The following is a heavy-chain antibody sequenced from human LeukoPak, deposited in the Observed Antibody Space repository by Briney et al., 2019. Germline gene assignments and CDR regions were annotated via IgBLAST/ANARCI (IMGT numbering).Heavy chain of an antibody. J-gene: IGHJ3*02. Sequence: GSLRLSCVASGFTFSSYWMTWVRQAPGKGLEWVANIKQHGSEKYYVDSVKGRFTISRDNAKNSLYLQMNSLRAEDTAVYYCARDESLGDFRSGYFDAFDIWGQGTMVTVSS. CDR2: IKQHGSEK. V-gene: IGHV3-7*01. D-gene: IGHD3-3*01. CDR3: ARDESLGDFRSGYFDAFDI. CDR1: GFTFSSYW.